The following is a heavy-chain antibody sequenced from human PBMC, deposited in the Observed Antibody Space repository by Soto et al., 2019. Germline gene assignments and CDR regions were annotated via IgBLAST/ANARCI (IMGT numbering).Heavy chain of an antibody. D-gene: IGHD7-27*01. J-gene: IGHJ3*02. Sequence: GGSLRLSCAASGFTFSSYAMSWVRQAPGKGLEWVSAISGSGGSTYYADSVKGRFTISRDNSKNTLYLQMNSLRAEDTAVFYCAKPSINWGSAFDIWGQGTMVTVSS. V-gene: IGHV3-23*01. CDR2: ISGSGGST. CDR1: GFTFSSYA. CDR3: AKPSINWGSAFDI.